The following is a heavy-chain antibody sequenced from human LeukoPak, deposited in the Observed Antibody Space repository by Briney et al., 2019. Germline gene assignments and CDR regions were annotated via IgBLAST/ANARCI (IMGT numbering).Heavy chain of an antibody. CDR3: ARIREGYNDAYDI. CDR1: GYTFTKSY. D-gene: IGHD5-24*01. J-gene: IGHJ3*02. Sequence: ASVKVSCKASGYTFTKSYIHWVRQAPGQRLEWMGLINPGGDNTKYAQNFQGRVTMTSDTSARTVYMELSSLRSEDTAIYYCARIREGYNDAYDIWGQGTVVTVPS. V-gene: IGHV1-46*01. CDR2: INPGGDNT.